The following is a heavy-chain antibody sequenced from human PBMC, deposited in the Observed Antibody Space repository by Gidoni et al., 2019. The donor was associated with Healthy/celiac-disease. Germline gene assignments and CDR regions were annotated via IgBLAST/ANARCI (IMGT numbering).Heavy chain of an antibody. CDR2: ITHSGST. D-gene: IGHD3-22*01. V-gene: IGHV4-34*01. J-gene: IGHJ4*02. Sequence: QVQLQQWGAGLLKHSATLSTTCAVYGGSFSCYYWSWNRQPPGTGLEWIEEITHSGSTNYNPSLKSRATISVDTSKNQFSLNLSSMTAADTAVYYCARGPTYYYYSSGYYPSFDYWGQGTLVTVSS. CDR1: GGSFSCYY. CDR3: ARGPTYYYYSSGYYPSFDY.